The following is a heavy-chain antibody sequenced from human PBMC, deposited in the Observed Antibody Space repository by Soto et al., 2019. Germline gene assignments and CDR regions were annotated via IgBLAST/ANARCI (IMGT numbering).Heavy chain of an antibody. J-gene: IGHJ4*02. Sequence: SGTPSLTCTVSGGSISSYYWSWIRQPPGKGLEWIGYIYYSGSTNYNPSLKSRVTISVDTSKNQFSLKLSSVTAADTAVYYCARLAYYYGSGSYYTDCWGQGTLVTVYS. CDR2: IYYSGST. CDR1: GGSISSYY. V-gene: IGHV4-59*08. CDR3: ARLAYYYGSGSYYTDC. D-gene: IGHD3-10*01.